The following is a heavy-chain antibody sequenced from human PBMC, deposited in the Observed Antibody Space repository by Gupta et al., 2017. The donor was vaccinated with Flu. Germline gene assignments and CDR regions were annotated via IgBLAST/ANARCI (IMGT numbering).Heavy chain of an antibody. J-gene: IGHJ3*02. CDR3: ARDNELGDAFDI. D-gene: IGHD3-10*01. V-gene: IGHV3-21*01. CDR2: ISRSSGYI. CDR1: YS. Sequence: YSMNWVRQAPGKGLEWVSSISRSSGYIYYADSVKGRFTISRDNAKNSLYLQMNSLRAEDTAVYYCARDNELGDAFDIWGQGTMVTVSS.